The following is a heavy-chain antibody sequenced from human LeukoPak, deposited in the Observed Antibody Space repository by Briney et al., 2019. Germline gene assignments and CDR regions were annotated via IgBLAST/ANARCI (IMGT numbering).Heavy chain of an antibody. J-gene: IGHJ4*02. CDR2: IYTSGST. CDR1: GGSISSNY. CDR3: ARDGPLATHEFDY. D-gene: IGHD2-15*01. V-gene: IGHV4-4*07. Sequence: SETLSLTCTVSGGSISSNYWSWIRQPAGKGLEWIGRIYTSGSTYYNPSLKSRVTMSIDPSKRQFSLKLTSVTAADTAMYYCARDGPLATHEFDYWGQGTLVTVSS.